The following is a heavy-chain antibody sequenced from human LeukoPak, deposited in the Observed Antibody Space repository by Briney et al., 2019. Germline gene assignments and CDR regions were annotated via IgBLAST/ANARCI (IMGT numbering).Heavy chain of an antibody. CDR1: GGTFGSYA. Sequence: SVKVSCKASGGTFGSYAISWVRQAPGQGLEWMGGIIPIFGTANYAQKFQGRFTITADESTSTAYMELSSLRSEDTAVYTCAGGHVDTAMVFDYWGQGTLVTVSS. CDR2: IIPIFGTA. V-gene: IGHV1-69*13. J-gene: IGHJ4*02. D-gene: IGHD5-18*01. CDR3: AGGHVDTAMVFDY.